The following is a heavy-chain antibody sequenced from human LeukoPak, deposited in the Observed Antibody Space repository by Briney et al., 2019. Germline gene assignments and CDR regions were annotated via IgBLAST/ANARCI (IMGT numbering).Heavy chain of an antibody. D-gene: IGHD3-10*01. CDR2: INSDGSRT. Sequence: GGSLRLSCAASGFTFSNYWMHWVRQAPGKGLVWVSHINSDGSRTNYADSVKGRFTISRDNAENSLYLQMNSLRAEDTAVYYCARDSGDGSGSYYPYGMDVWGQGTTVTVSS. V-gene: IGHV3-74*01. CDR1: GFTFSNYW. CDR3: ARDSGDGSGSYYPYGMDV. J-gene: IGHJ6*02.